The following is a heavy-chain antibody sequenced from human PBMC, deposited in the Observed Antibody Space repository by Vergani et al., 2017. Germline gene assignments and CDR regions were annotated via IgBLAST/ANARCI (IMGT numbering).Heavy chain of an antibody. CDR2: ISSSSSTI. J-gene: IGHJ6*03. V-gene: IGHV3-48*01. D-gene: IGHD2-15*01. CDR1: GFTFSSYS. Sequence: EVQLVESGGGLVQPGGSLRLSCAASGFTFSSYSMNWVRQAPGKGLEWVSYISSSSSTIYYADSVKGRFTISRDNAKNSLYLQMNSLRAEDTAVYYCARGPSVVQGHYIYYYSYFMDVWGKGTTVTVSS. CDR3: ARGPSVVQGHYIYYYSYFMDV.